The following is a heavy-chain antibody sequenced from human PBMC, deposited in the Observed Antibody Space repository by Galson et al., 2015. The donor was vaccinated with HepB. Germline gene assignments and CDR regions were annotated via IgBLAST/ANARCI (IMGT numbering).Heavy chain of an antibody. V-gene: IGHV3-15*01. CDR1: GLTFSNAW. Sequence: SLRLSCAASGLTFSNAWMSWVRQAPGKGLEWVGRIKSKTDGGTTDYAAPVKGRFTISRDDSKNTLYLQMNSLKTEDTAVYYCTTDLLLCGGDCYAPDAFDIWGQGTMVTVSS. D-gene: IGHD2-21*02. J-gene: IGHJ3*02. CDR2: IKSKTDGGTT. CDR3: TTDLLLCGGDCYAPDAFDI.